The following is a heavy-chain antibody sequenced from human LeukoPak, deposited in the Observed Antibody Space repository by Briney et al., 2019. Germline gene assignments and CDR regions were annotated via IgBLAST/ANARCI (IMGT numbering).Heavy chain of an antibody. V-gene: IGHV6-1*01. CDR2: TYYRSKLYN. CDR3: ARDGRSGRALVNFDF. CDR1: GDSFSSNSAV. Sequence: SQTLSLTCAISGDSFSSNSAVWDWLRQSPSRGLEWLGRTYYRSKLYNDYAVSVKNRITINPDTSKDQCSLQLNSVTPEDTAVYYCARDGRSGRALVNFDFWGQGTLVTVSS. D-gene: IGHD6-13*01. J-gene: IGHJ4*02.